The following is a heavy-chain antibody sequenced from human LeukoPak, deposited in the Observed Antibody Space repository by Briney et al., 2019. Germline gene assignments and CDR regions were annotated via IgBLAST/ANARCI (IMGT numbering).Heavy chain of an antibody. CDR3: ARGTYYYDSSGYYRY. Sequence: GASVKVSCKASGYTFTGYYMHWVRQAPGQGLEWMGWINPNSGGTNYAQKFQGRVTMTRDTSISTAYMELSRLRSDDTAVYYCARGTYYYDSSGYYRYWGQGTLVTVSS. J-gene: IGHJ4*02. D-gene: IGHD3-22*01. CDR1: GYTFTGYY. V-gene: IGHV1-2*02. CDR2: INPNSGGT.